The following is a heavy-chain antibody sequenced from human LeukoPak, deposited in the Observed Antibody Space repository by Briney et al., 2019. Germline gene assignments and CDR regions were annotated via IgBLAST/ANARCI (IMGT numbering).Heavy chain of an antibody. J-gene: IGHJ4*02. CDR1: GFTVSNNY. D-gene: IGHD6-19*01. CDR3: ARDGRRSGGWYYFDY. Sequence: GGSLRLSCAASGFTVSNNYMSWVRQAPGKGLEWVSVIYSGGSTYYADSVKGRFTISRDNSKNTLYLQMNGLRAEDTAVYHCARDGRRSGGWYYFDYWGQGTLVTVSS. CDR2: IYSGGST. V-gene: IGHV3-53*01.